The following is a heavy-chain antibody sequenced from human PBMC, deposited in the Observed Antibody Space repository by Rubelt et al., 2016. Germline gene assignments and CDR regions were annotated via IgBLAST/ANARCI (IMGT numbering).Heavy chain of an antibody. CDR1: GGTFSSYA. V-gene: IGHV1-69*04. CDR3: ARGDGYSLGDFDY. J-gene: IGHJ4*02. CDR2: IIPILGIA. Sequence: QVQLVQSGAEVKKPGSSVKVSCKASGGTFSSYAISWVRQAPGQGLEWMGRIIPILGIANYAQKFQGRVTITADKSTSTAYMELSSLRPEDTAVYYWARGDGYSLGDFDYWGQGTLVTVSS. D-gene: IGHD5-24*01.